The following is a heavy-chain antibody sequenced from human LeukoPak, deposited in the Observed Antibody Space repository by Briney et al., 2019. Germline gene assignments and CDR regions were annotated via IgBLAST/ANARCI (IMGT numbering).Heavy chain of an antibody. D-gene: IGHD3-22*01. J-gene: IGHJ4*02. Sequence: GGSLRLSCAASGFTFSSHSMNWVRQAPGKGLEWVSYISSSSSTIYYADSVKGRFTISRDNAKSSLYLQMNSLRAEDTAVYYCARGAYYYEDWGQGTLVTVSS. CDR2: ISSSSSTI. CDR3: ARGAYYYED. CDR1: GFTFSSHS. V-gene: IGHV3-48*01.